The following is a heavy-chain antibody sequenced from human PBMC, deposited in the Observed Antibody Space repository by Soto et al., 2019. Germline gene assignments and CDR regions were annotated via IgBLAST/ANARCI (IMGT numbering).Heavy chain of an antibody. CDR2: LYHIGST. J-gene: IGHJ6*02. V-gene: IGHV4-38-2*01. Sequence: SSETLSLTCAVSGYSISSGNYWAWIRQPPGRGLEWIGSLYHIGSTHYNTSLKSRVTISVDTSKNQFSLKLSSVTAADTAVYYCASTGDRYYYYGMDVWGQGTTVTVSS. D-gene: IGHD4-17*01. CDR1: GYSISSGNY. CDR3: ASTGDRYYYYGMDV.